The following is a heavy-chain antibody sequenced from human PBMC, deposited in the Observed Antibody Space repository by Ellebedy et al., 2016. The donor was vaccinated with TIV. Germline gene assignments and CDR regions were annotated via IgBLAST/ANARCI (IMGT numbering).Heavy chain of an antibody. CDR2: ISYDGSDK. Sequence: GGSLRLSCAASGFSFSSYGMHWVRQAPGKGLEWVAIISYDGSDKYYADSVKGRFTISRDNSKNTLYLQMNSLRVEDTAVYYCAKGDTSMVAYFYYGLDVWGQGTTVTVSS. V-gene: IGHV3-30*18. J-gene: IGHJ6*02. CDR3: AKGDTSMVAYFYYGLDV. D-gene: IGHD5-18*01. CDR1: GFSFSSYG.